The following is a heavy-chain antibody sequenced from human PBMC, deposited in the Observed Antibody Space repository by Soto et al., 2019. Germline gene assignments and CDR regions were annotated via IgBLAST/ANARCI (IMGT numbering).Heavy chain of an antibody. J-gene: IGHJ4*02. D-gene: IGHD1-1*01. CDR2: IWYDGSNK. CDR1: GFTFSSYG. V-gene: IGHV3-33*01. CDR3: ARGTVHFDY. Sequence: QVQLVESGGGVVQPGRSLRLSCAASGFTFSSYGLHWVRQAPGKGLEWVAVIWYDGSNKYYADSVKGRFTISRDNSKNTLYLQMNSLRAEDTAVYYCARGTVHFDYWGQGTLVTVSP.